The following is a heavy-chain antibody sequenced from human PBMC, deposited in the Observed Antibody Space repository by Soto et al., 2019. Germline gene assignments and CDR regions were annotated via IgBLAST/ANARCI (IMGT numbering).Heavy chain of an antibody. V-gene: IGHV1-69*04. J-gene: IGHJ4*02. D-gene: IGHD3-10*01. CDR1: GGTFSIYT. Sequence: SVKVSCKASGGTFSIYTVGWGRQAPGQGLEWMGRIIPILGIANYAQKFQGRVTITADKSTSTAYMELSSLRSEDTAVYYCARDYPHKAEWFGELDYWGQGTLVTVSS. CDR2: IIPILGIA. CDR3: ARDYPHKAEWFGELDY.